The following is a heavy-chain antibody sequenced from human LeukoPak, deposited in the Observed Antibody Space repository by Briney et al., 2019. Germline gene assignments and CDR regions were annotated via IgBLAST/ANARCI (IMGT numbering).Heavy chain of an antibody. CDR2: INWNGGNT. CDR3: ARPAYCGGNCYYFPDY. CDR1: GFTFDDYG. V-gene: IGHV3-20*04. D-gene: IGHD2-21*02. Sequence: PGGSLRLSCAASGFTFDDYGMNWVRQAPGKGLEWVSGINWNGGNTGYADSVKGRATISRDNAKNSLYLQMNSLRAEDTAVYYCARPAYCGGNCYYFPDYWGQGTLVTVSS. J-gene: IGHJ4*02.